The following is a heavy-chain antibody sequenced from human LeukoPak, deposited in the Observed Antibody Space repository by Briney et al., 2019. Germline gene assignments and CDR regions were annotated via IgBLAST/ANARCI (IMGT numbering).Heavy chain of an antibody. CDR2: ISYDGSNK. CDR1: GFTFSSYA. D-gene: IGHD1-20*01. J-gene: IGHJ4*02. V-gene: IGHV3-30*04. CDR3: ASGYNWNQGYFDY. Sequence: GGSLGLSCAASGFTFSSYAMHWVRQAPGKGLEWVAVISYDGSNKYYADSVKGRFTISRDNSKNTLYLQMNSLRAEDTAVYYCASGYNWNQGYFDYWGQGTLVTVSS.